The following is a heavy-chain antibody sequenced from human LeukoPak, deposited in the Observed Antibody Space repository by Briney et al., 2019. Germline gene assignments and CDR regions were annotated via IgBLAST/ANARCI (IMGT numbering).Heavy chain of an antibody. CDR2: ISSSSSYI. J-gene: IGHJ5*02. D-gene: IGHD6-13*01. CDR1: GFTFSSYA. CDR3: ARDPRIGSSWS. V-gene: IGHV3-21*01. Sequence: GGSLRLSCAASGFTFSSYAMSWVRQAPGKGLEWVSSISSSSSYIYYADSVKGRFTISRDNAKNSLYLQMNSLRAEDTAVYYCARDPRIGSSWSWGQGTLVTVSS.